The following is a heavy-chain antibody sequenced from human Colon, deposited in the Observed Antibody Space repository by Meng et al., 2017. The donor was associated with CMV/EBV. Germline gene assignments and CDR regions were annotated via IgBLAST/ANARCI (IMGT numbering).Heavy chain of an antibody. J-gene: IGHJ4*02. CDR1: GFTFWSHA. V-gene: IGHV3-23*01. CDR3: AKGRTSDC. D-gene: IGHD3/OR15-3a*01. Sequence: GGSLRLSCAASGFTFWSHAMSWVRQTPRKGLEWVSAISDSGGGTYYADSVKGRFTISRDNSNNTLYLQLNSLRVEDTAVYYCAKGRTSDCWGQGTLVTVSS. CDR2: ISDSGGGT.